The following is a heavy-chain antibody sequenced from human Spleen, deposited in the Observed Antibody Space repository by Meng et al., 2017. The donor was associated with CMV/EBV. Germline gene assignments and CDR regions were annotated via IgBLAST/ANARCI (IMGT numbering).Heavy chain of an antibody. CDR3: ARGPDVLRSLQWSYYGMDV. V-gene: IGHV4-30-4*01. J-gene: IGHJ6*02. D-gene: IGHD3-3*01. CDR1: TGDFY. Sequence: TGDFYWSWVRQPPGKGLEWIGYIYYAGSTHYSPSLKSRVSISADTSTNQFSLKLTSVTAADSAVYFCARGPDVLRSLQWSYYGMDVWGQGTTVTVSS. CDR2: IYYAGST.